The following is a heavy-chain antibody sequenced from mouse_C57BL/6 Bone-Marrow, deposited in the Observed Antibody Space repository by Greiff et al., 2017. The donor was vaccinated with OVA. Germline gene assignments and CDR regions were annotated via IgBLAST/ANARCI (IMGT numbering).Heavy chain of an antibody. D-gene: IGHD4-1*01. CDR1: GYTFTSYW. Sequence: QVQLQQPGAELVMPGASVKLSCKASGYTFTSYWMHWVKQRPGQGLEWIGEIDPSDSYTNYNQKFKGKSTLTVDKSSSTAYMQLSSLTSEDSAVYYCARERGLGRLDYWGQGTTLTVSS. J-gene: IGHJ2*01. CDR3: ARERGLGRLDY. V-gene: IGHV1-69*01. CDR2: IDPSDSYT.